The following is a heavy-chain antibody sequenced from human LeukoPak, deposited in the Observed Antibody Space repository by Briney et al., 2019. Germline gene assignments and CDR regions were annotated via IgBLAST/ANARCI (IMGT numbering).Heavy chain of an antibody. V-gene: IGHV3-74*01. CDR3: ARDVPHNWFDT. CDR1: GITFGNNW. CDR2: INRDGGGA. Sequence: GGSLRLSCAASGITFGNNWMQWVRQGPGEGLVGISRINRDGGGAIYAGSVKGRFTLSRDNAKNTLYLQMNSLRAEDTAVYYCARDVPHNWFDTWGQGTLVTVSS. J-gene: IGHJ5*02.